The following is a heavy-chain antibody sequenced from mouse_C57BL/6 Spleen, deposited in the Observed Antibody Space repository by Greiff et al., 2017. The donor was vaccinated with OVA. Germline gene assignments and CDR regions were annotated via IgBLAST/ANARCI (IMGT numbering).Heavy chain of an antibody. V-gene: IGHV5-17*01. CDR3: AKNYGGYAMDY. Sequence: EVKLMESGGGLVKPGGSLKLSCAASGFTFSDYGMHWVRQAPEKGLEWVAYISSGSSTIYYADTVKGRFTISRDNAKNTLFLQMTSLRSEDTAMYYCAKNYGGYAMDYWGQGTSVTVSS. J-gene: IGHJ4*01. CDR2: ISSGSSTI. CDR1: GFTFSDYG. D-gene: IGHD1-1*01.